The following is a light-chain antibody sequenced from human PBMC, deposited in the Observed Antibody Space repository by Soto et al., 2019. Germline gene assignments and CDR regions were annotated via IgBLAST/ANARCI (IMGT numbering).Light chain of an antibody. CDR1: QSVSSN. V-gene: IGKV3-15*01. Sequence: EIVMTQSPATLSVSPGERATLTCRASQSVSSNLAWYQQKPGQAPRLLIYSASTRATGIPARFSGSGSGTEFTLTISSLQSEDFAIYYCPQYNNWPLTFGGGTKVEIK. J-gene: IGKJ4*01. CDR3: PQYNNWPLT. CDR2: SAS.